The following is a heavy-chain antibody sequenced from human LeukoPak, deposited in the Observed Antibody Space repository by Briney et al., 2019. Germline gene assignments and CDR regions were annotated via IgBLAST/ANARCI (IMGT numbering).Heavy chain of an antibody. Sequence: WGTLSLTGPVLGGSLIGYYWSWTGQPPGRGLEGIGEINHGGGTNYKPSLKSRVTISVDTSKNQFSLKLSSVTAADTAVYYCARVIGKRRAGYCSGGSCRYGMDVWGKGTTVTVSS. V-gene: IGHV4-34*01. CDR3: ARVIGKRRAGYCSGGSCRYGMDV. CDR1: GGSLIGYY. J-gene: IGHJ6*04. D-gene: IGHD2-15*01. CDR2: INHGGGT.